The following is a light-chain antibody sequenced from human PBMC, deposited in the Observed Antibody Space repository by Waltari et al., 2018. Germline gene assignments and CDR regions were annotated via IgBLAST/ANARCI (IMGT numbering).Light chain of an antibody. Sequence: DLQMTQSPSSLSASVGDRVTISCRASKNIRSYLSWYQQKPGIAPKLVIYAASTLQSGVPSRFSGSGSGTNFTLTITSLQAEDFATYFCQQFINYPLTFGPGTTVDIK. CDR2: AAS. CDR1: KNIRSY. J-gene: IGKJ3*01. V-gene: IGKV1-39*01. CDR3: QQFINYPLT.